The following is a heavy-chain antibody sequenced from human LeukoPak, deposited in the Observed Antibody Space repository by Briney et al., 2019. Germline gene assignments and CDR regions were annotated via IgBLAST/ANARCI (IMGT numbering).Heavy chain of an antibody. D-gene: IGHD1-1*01. J-gene: IGHJ4*02. CDR2: FDPEDGET. CDR3: ATAGTTGREYDY. Sequence: ASVKVSCKFSGYTLTELSMRWVRQAPGKGLEWMGGFDPEDGETIYAQKFQGRVTMTEDTSTDTAYMELSSLRSEDTAVYYCATAGTTGREYDYWGQGTPVTVSS. V-gene: IGHV1-24*01. CDR1: GYTLTELS.